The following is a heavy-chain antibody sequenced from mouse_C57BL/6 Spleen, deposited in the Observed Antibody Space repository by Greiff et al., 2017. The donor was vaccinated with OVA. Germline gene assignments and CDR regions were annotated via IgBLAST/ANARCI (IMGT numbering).Heavy chain of an antibody. Sequence: EVQLVESGEGLVKPGGSLKLSCAASGFTFSSYAMSWVRQTPEKRLEWVAYISSGGDYIYYADTVKGRFTISRDNARNTLYLQMSSLKSEDTAMYYCTREIYYDYGAWFAYWGQGTLVTVSA. CDR1: GFTFSSYA. D-gene: IGHD2-4*01. J-gene: IGHJ3*01. V-gene: IGHV5-9-1*02. CDR2: ISSGGDYI. CDR3: TREIYYDYGAWFAY.